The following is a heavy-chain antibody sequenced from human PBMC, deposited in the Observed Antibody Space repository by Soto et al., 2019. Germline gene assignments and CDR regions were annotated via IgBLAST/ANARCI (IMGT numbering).Heavy chain of an antibody. Sequence: SETLSLTCTVSGGSISSSSYYWGWIRQPPGKGLEWIGSIYYSGSTYYNPSLKSRVTISVDTSKNQFSLKLSSVTAADTAVYYCARGMKGYCSSTSCYTFDHLFDPWGQGTLVTLSS. J-gene: IGHJ5*02. CDR3: ARGMKGYCSSTSCYTFDHLFDP. CDR2: IYYSGST. D-gene: IGHD2-2*02. CDR1: GGSISSSSYY. V-gene: IGHV4-39*01.